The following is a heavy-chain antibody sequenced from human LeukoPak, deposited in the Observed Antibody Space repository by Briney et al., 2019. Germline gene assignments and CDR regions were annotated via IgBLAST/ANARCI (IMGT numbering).Heavy chain of an antibody. V-gene: IGHV1-69*05. CDR3: ASRGANDAFDI. D-gene: IGHD4/OR15-4a*01. Sequence: SVKVSCKASGGTFSGYAISWVRQAPGQGLEWMGGIIPIFGTANYAQKFQGRVTITTDESTSTAYMELSSLRSEDTAVYYCASRGANDAFDIWGQGTMVTVSS. CDR2: IIPIFGTA. J-gene: IGHJ3*02. CDR1: GGTFSGYA.